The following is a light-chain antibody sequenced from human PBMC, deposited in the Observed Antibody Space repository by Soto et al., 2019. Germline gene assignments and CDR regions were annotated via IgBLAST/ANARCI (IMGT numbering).Light chain of an antibody. CDR3: SSYAGSKNLV. Sequence: QSPLTQLPSASGSPGQSVTISCTGTSSDIGGYSYVSWYQQHPGKTPKLMIYEVNKRPSGVPDRFSGSKSGNTASLTVSGLQAEDEADYYCSSYAGSKNLVFGGGTKLTVL. CDR2: EVN. J-gene: IGLJ2*01. V-gene: IGLV2-8*01. CDR1: SSDIGGYSY.